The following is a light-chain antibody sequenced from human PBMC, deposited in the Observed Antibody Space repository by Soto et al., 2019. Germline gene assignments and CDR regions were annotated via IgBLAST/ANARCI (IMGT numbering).Light chain of an antibody. J-gene: IGLJ2*01. CDR1: NIGSKS. V-gene: IGLV3-21*04. CDR2: YDS. CDR3: QVWDSSSESVV. Sequence: SYELTQPPSVSVAPGKTARITCGGNNIGSKSVHWYQQKPGQAPVLVIYYDSDRPSGIPERFSGSNSGNTATLTISRVEAGDEADYYCQVWDSSSESVVFGGGTKVTVL.